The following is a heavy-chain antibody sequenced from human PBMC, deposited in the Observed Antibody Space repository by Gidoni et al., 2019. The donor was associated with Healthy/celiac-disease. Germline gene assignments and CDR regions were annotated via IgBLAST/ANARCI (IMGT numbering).Heavy chain of an antibody. CDR2: INHSGST. J-gene: IGHJ4*02. Sequence: QVQLQQWGAGLLKPSETLSLTCAVYGGSFSGYYWSWIRQPPGKGLEWIGEINHSGSTNYNPSLKSRVTISVDTSKNQFSLKLSSVTAADTAVYYCARGERWGLGSLWGQGTLVTVSS. CDR3: ARGERWGLGSL. CDR1: GGSFSGYY. V-gene: IGHV4-34*01. D-gene: IGHD1-26*01.